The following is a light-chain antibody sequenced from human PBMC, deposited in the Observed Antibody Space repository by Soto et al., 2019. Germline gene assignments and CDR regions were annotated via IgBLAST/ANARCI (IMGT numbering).Light chain of an antibody. J-gene: IGKJ4*01. V-gene: IGKV3-15*01. CDR2: ATS. CDR1: QSVGNN. Sequence: EIVVTQSPATLSVSPGERATLSCRASQSVGNNFAWYQQKPGQAPRLLIFATSTRATGVPARFSGIGSGTDFTLTISSLQSEDFAVYYCQQYGDWPLTFGGGAKVEIE. CDR3: QQYGDWPLT.